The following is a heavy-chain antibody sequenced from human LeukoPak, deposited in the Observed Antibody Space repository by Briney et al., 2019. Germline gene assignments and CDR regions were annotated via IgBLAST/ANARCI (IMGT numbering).Heavy chain of an antibody. V-gene: IGHV4-39*07. D-gene: IGHD6-13*01. Sequence: SETLSLTCTVSGGSISSSSYYWGWIRQPPGKGLEWIGSIYYSGSTYYNPSLKSRVTISVDTSKNQFSLKLSSVTAADTAVYYCARDGIAAAVGSWGQGTLVTVSS. CDR3: ARDGIAAAVGS. CDR2: IYYSGST. J-gene: IGHJ5*02. CDR1: GGSISSSSYY.